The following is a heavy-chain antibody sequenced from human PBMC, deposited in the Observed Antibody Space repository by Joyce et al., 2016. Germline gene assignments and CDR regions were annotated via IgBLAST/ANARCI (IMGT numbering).Heavy chain of an antibody. CDR1: GFTFSNYA. CDR2: ISFDGNNR. J-gene: IGHJ4*02. Sequence: QVQLVESGGGVVQPGRSLRLSCAASGFTFSNYAMHWVRQAPGKGLGWVAVISFDGNNRYYTDSVKGRFTISRDNSMNTLYLQMSSLRAEDTAVYYCAKDHLKELHFDYWGQGTLVTVSS. D-gene: IGHD1-26*01. V-gene: IGHV3-30*18. CDR3: AKDHLKELHFDY.